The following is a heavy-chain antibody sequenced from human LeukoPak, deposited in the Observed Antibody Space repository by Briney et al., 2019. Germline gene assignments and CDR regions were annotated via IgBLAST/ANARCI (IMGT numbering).Heavy chain of an antibody. D-gene: IGHD6-6*01. CDR3: ARDNHEYGSSECGY. CDR1: GFTFSSYS. V-gene: IGHV3-21*01. CDR2: ISNDGSYT. Sequence: GGSLRLSCAASGFTFSSYSMNWVRQAPGKGLEWVSSISNDGSYTYYADSVKGRFTISRDTSKKTLYLQMNSLRAEDTAVYYSARDNHEYGSSECGYWGEGTLVTVSS. J-gene: IGHJ4*02.